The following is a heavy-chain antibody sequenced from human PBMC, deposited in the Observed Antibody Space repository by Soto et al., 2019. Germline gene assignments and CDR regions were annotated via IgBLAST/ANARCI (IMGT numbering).Heavy chain of an antibody. CDR3: ARDLGRTAAGYYCYYAMDV. CDR1: GFTFSNYW. Sequence: GGSLRLSCAVSGFTFSNYWMNWVRQAPRKGLEWVANIKQDGSEKYFVDSVKGRFTISRDNAKNSLYLQMNSLRAEDTAVYYCARDLGRTAAGYYCYYAMDVWGQGTTVTVSS. D-gene: IGHD2-2*01. CDR2: IKQDGSEK. V-gene: IGHV3-7*01. J-gene: IGHJ6*02.